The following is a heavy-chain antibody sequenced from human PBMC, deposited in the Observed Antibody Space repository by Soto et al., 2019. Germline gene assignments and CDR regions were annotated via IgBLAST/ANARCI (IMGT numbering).Heavy chain of an antibody. CDR2: ISYDGSNK. CDR3: ARAYYYDTHNRPLYGMDV. J-gene: IGHJ6*02. Sequence: GGSLRLSCAASGFTFSSYGMHWVRQAPGKGLEWVAVISYDGSNKYYADSVKGRFTISRDNSKNTLYLQMNSLRAEDTAVYYCARAYYYDTHNRPLYGMDVWGQGTTVTVSS. CDR1: GFTFSSYG. D-gene: IGHD3-22*01. V-gene: IGHV3-30*03.